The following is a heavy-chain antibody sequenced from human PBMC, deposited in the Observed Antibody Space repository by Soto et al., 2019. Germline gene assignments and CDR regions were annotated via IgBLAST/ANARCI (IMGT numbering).Heavy chain of an antibody. CDR3: GRRDCGRGGNCDSGVPTFAD. J-gene: IGHJ4*02. CDR1: GFTFSNYD. Sequence: EVQLLESGGDLVQPGGSLRLSCAASGFTFSNYDMSWVRQAPGKGLEWVSSISSSGSGTYYADSVKGRFTISRDNSKNARYLQMSSLGDAKTSVYQCGRRDCGRGGNCDSGVPTFADWGQGNLVTVTS. V-gene: IGHV3-23*01. CDR2: ISSSGSGT. D-gene: IGHD2-21*02.